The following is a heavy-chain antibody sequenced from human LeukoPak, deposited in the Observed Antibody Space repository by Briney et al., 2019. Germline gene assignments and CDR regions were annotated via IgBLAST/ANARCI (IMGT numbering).Heavy chain of an antibody. D-gene: IGHD5-24*01. CDR1: GGSISSSSYY. CDR3: AREATRYYYYMDV. CDR2: IYHSGST. J-gene: IGHJ6*03. V-gene: IGHV4-39*07. Sequence: SETLSLTCTVSGGSISSSSYYWGWIRQPPGKGLEWIGSIYHSGSTYYNPSLKSRVTISVDTSKNQFSLKLSSVTAADTAVYYCAREATRYYYYMDVWGKGTTVTVSS.